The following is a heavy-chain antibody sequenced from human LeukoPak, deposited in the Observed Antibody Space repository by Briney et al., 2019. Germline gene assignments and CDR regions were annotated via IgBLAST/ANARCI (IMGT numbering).Heavy chain of an antibody. Sequence: GRSLRLSCAASGFTFSSYAMHWVRQAPGKGLEWVAVIWSDTTNKYYADSVKGRFTISRDNSKNTLYLQMSSLRAEDTAMYYCARDRLTTMTTFHFDYWGQGTLVTVSS. D-gene: IGHD4-17*01. J-gene: IGHJ4*02. CDR1: GFTFSSYA. V-gene: IGHV3-33*01. CDR3: ARDRLTTMTTFHFDY. CDR2: IWSDTTNK.